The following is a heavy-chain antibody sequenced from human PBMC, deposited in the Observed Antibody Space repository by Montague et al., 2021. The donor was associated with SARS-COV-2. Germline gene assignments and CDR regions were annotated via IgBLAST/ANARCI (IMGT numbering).Heavy chain of an antibody. V-gene: IGHV4-31*03. CDR2: IYYSGST. J-gene: IGHJ4*02. Sequence: TLSLTCTVSGGSISSGGYYWSWIRQHPGKGLEWIGYIYYSGSTYYNPSLKSRVTISVDTSKDQFSLKLSSVTAADTAVHYCARGGTIFGVVTFPFDYWGQGTLVTVSS. CDR3: ARGGTIFGVVTFPFDY. CDR1: GGSISSGGYY. D-gene: IGHD3-3*01.